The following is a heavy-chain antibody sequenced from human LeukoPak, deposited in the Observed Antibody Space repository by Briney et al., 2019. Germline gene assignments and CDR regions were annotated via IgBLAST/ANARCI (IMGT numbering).Heavy chain of an antibody. CDR3: ARRGGYDYNWFDP. CDR1: GGSISSYH. CDR2: IYYSGST. D-gene: IGHD5-12*01. Sequence: PSETLSLTCTVSGGSISSYHWSWIRQPPGKGLEWIGYIYYSGSTNYNPSLKSRVTISVDTSKNQFSLKLSSVTAADTAVYYCARRGGYDYNWFDPWGQGTLVTVSS. V-gene: IGHV4-59*01. J-gene: IGHJ5*02.